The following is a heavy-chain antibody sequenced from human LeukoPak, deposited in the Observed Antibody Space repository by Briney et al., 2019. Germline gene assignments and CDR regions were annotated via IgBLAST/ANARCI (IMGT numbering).Heavy chain of an antibody. CDR2: INWNGGST. Sequence: PGGSLRLSCAASGFTFDDYGMSWVRQAPGKGLEWVSGINWNGGSTGYADSVKGRFTISRDNAKNSLYLQMNSLRAEDTAVYYCAELGITMIGGVWGRGTTVTISS. J-gene: IGHJ6*04. V-gene: IGHV3-20*04. D-gene: IGHD3-10*02. CDR3: AELGITMIGGV. CDR1: GFTFDDYG.